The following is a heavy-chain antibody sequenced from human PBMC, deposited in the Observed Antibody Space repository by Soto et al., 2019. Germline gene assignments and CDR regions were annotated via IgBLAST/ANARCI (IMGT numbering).Heavy chain of an antibody. CDR1: GFTFINYA. CDR2: ISGSGGST. Sequence: GGSLRLSCAASGFTFINYAMSWVRQAPGKGLEWVSTISGSGGSTYYADSVKGRFTISRDNSKNTLYLQMNSLRAEDTAVYYCTKLTGQCGGGSCNYPFDYWGQGTLVTVSS. CDR3: TKLTGQCGGGSCNYPFDY. V-gene: IGHV3-23*01. J-gene: IGHJ4*02. D-gene: IGHD2-15*01.